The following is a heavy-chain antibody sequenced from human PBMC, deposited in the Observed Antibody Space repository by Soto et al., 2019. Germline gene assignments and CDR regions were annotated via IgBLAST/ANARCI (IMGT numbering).Heavy chain of an antibody. CDR1: GFTFSSYA. CDR3: AVGLSVAVDAFDI. J-gene: IGHJ3*02. V-gene: IGHV3-23*01. Sequence: GGSLRLSCAASGFTFSSYAMSWVRQAPGKGLEWVSAISGSGGSTYYADSVKGRFTISRDNSKNTLYLQMNSLRAEDTAVYYCAVGLSVAVDAFDIWGQGTMVTVSS. CDR2: ISGSGGST. D-gene: IGHD1-26*01.